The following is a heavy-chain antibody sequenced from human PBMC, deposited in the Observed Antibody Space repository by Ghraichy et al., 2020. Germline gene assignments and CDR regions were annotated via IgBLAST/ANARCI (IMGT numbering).Heavy chain of an antibody. CDR2: IYYSGST. Sequence: SETLSLTCTVSGGSISSYYWSWIRQPPGKGLEWIGYIYYSGSTNYNPSLKSRVTISVDTSKNQFSLKLSSVTAADTAVYYCARDQGYSRPFDIWGQGTMVTVSS. CDR3: ARDQGYSRPFDI. CDR1: GGSISSYY. J-gene: IGHJ3*02. D-gene: IGHD5-18*01. V-gene: IGHV4-59*01.